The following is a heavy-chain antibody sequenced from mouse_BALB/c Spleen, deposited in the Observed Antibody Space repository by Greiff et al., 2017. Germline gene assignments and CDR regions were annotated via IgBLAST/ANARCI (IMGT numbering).Heavy chain of an antibody. D-gene: IGHD2-1*01. CDR3: ARYYGNYYAMDY. CDR2: ISSGSSTI. V-gene: IGHV5-17*02. Sequence: DVKLVESGGGLVQPGGSRKLSCAASGFTFSSFGMHWVRQAPEKGLEWVAYISSGSSTIYYADTVKGRFTISRDNPKNTLFLQMTSLRSEDTAMYYCARYYGNYYAMDYWGQGTSVTVSS. J-gene: IGHJ4*01. CDR1: GFTFSSFG.